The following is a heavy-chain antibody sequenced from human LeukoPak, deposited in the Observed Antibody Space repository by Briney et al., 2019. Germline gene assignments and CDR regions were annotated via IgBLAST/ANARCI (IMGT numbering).Heavy chain of an antibody. V-gene: IGHV1-69*13. CDR2: IIPIFGTA. CDR1: GGTFRSYA. CDR3: ASSAFGETFLFGY. D-gene: IGHD3-10*01. Sequence: SVKVSCKASGGTFRSYAITWVRQAPGQGLEWMGGIIPIFGTANYAQKFQGRVTITADESTSTAYMELSSLRSEDTAVYYCASSAFGETFLFGYWGQGTLVTVSS. J-gene: IGHJ4*02.